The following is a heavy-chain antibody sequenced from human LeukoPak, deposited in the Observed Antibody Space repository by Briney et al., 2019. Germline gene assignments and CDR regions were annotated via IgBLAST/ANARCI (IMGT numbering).Heavy chain of an antibody. CDR3: AVLVDTAMVPDY. CDR2: INPNSGGT. V-gene: IGHV1-2*02. Sequence: ASVKVSCKASGYTFTGYYMHWVRQAPGQGLEWMGWINPNSGGTNYAQKFQGRVTITADKSTSTAYMELSSLRSEDTAVYYCAVLVDTAMVPDYWGQGTLVTVSS. CDR1: GYTFTGYY. J-gene: IGHJ4*02. D-gene: IGHD5-18*01.